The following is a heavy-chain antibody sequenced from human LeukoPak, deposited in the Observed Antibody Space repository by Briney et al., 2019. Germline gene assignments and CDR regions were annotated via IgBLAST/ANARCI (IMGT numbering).Heavy chain of an antibody. D-gene: IGHD1-14*01. Sequence: GGSLRLSCAASGFTFSVHWMSWVRKAPGKGLEWVANINQGGSDKYYVDSVKGRFTISRDNANNLLYLQMNSLRGEDTAVYYCTRDRSRAEDDWGQGTLVTVSS. CDR1: GFTFSVHW. CDR2: INQGGSDK. V-gene: IGHV3-7*01. CDR3: TRDRSRAEDD. J-gene: IGHJ4*02.